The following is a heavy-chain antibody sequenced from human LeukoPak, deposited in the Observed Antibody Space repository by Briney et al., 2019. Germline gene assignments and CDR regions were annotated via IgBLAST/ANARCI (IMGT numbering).Heavy chain of an antibody. D-gene: IGHD5-12*01. Sequence: PGGSLRLSCAACGFTFSSYAMSWVRQAPGEGLEWGSAISGSGGSTYCADSVKGRFTISRDNSTSTLYLQMNSLRAEDTAVYYCAKRANSGYGTIYYFDYWGQGTLVTVSS. CDR2: ISGSGGST. J-gene: IGHJ4*02. CDR3: AKRANSGYGTIYYFDY. V-gene: IGHV3-23*01. CDR1: GFTFSSYA.